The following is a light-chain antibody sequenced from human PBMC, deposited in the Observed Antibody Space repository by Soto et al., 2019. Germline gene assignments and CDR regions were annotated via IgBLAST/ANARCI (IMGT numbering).Light chain of an antibody. V-gene: IGLV1-51*01. J-gene: IGLJ2*01. CDR1: SSNIGSNY. CDR3: GTWDSSLSAVV. Sequence: QSVLTQAPSVSAAPGPKVTISRSGSSSNIGSNYVSWYQQLPGPAPKLLIYDDNKQPSGIPDRFSGSKSGTSATLGITGLQTGDEADYYCGTWDSSLSAVVFGGGTKLTVL. CDR2: DDN.